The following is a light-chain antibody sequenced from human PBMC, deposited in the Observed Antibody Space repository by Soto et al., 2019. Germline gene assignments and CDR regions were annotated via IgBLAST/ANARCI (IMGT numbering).Light chain of an antibody. Sequence: QSVLTQPASVSGSPGQSITISCTGTSSDVGGYNYVSWYQHHPGKAPKLMIYDVSNRPSGVSNRFSGSKSGNTAYLTISGLQPEDEADYYCCSYTTSNTRQIVFGTGTKVTVL. V-gene: IGLV2-14*03. J-gene: IGLJ1*01. CDR1: SSDVGGYNY. CDR2: DVS. CDR3: CSYTTSNTRQIV.